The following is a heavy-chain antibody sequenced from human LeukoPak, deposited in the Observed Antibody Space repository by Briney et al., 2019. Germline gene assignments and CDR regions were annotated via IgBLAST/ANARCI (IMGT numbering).Heavy chain of an antibody. D-gene: IGHD2-15*01. CDR1: GYTLTELS. CDR2: FDPEDGEK. V-gene: IGHV1-24*01. J-gene: IGHJ5*02. Sequence: ASVKVSCKVSGYTLTELSMHWVRQAPGKGGEGMGGFDPEDGEKIYAQKFQGRVTITEDRYKEKDYIEVSRQRYEDRAVYYCATDLPGYCSGGSCYSSRWFDPWGQGTLVTVSS. CDR3: ATDLPGYCSGGSCYSSRWFDP.